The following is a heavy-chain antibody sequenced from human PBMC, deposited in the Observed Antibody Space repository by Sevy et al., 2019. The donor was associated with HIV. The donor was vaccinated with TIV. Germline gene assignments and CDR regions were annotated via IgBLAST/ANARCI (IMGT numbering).Heavy chain of an antibody. CDR3: AREVAGKTDYYYLDV. CDR1: GGTFSSYA. CDR2: IIPMFGTA. J-gene: IGHJ6*03. D-gene: IGHD1-1*01. V-gene: IGHV1-69*06. Sequence: ASVKVSCKASGGTFSSYAISWVRQAPGQGLEWMGGIIPMFGTANYALKFQGRVTITADKSTSTAYMELSSLRSEDTAVYYCAREVAGKTDYYYLDVWGKGTTVTVSS.